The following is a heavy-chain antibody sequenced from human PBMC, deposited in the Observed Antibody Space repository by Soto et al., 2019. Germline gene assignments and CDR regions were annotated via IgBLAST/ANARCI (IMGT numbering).Heavy chain of an antibody. V-gene: IGHV1-8*01. D-gene: IGHD2-2*02. CDR2: MNPNSGNT. Sequence: ASVKVSCKASGYTFTKYDINWVRQAPGQGLEWMGWMNPNSGNTGYAQKFQGRVTMTRSTSLNTAYMELSSLRSDDTAVYYCARAEDCSISSCNNYYNYMVVWCIGTTVSVFS. CDR1: GYTFTKYD. J-gene: IGHJ6*03. CDR3: ARAEDCSISSCNNYYNYMVV.